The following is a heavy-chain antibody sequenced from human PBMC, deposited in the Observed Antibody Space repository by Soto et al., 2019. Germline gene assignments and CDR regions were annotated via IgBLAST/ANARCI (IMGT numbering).Heavy chain of an antibody. CDR2: IYYSGST. D-gene: IGHD3-10*01. CDR3: ASESINYYYYGMDV. J-gene: IGHJ6*02. V-gene: IGHV4-39*01. Sequence: SETLSLTCTVSGGSVSSGSYYWSWIRQPPGKGLEWIGSIYYSGSTYYNPSLKSRVTISVDTSKNQFSLKLSSVTAADTAVYYCASESINYYYYGMDVWGQGTTVTVSS. CDR1: GGSVSSGSYY.